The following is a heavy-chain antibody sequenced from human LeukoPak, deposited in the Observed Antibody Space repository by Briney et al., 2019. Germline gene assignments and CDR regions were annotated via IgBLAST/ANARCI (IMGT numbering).Heavy chain of an antibody. D-gene: IGHD4-17*01. CDR1: GFTFSNYA. V-gene: IGHV3-23*01. CDR3: AKNYGTSRPFYDY. J-gene: IGHJ4*02. CDR2: ISGDAIYT. Sequence: GGSLRLSCAASGFTFSNYAMTWVRQAPGKGLRWVSAISGDAIYTYYLDSVKGRFTTSRDNSKNTLFLQMNSLRADDTAVYYCAKNYGTSRPFYDYWGQGIVVTVSS.